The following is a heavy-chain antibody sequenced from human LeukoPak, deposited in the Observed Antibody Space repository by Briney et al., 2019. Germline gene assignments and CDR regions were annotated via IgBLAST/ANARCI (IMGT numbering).Heavy chain of an antibody. Sequence: PGGSLRLSRAASGFTFSNYAMSWVRQAPGKGLEWVSAISGSGGSTYYADSVKGRFTISRDNSKNTLSLQMNSLRAGDTAVYYCAKDLRVIVVMYYMDVWGKGTTVTVSS. CDR1: GFTFSNYA. CDR3: AKDLRVIVVMYYMDV. V-gene: IGHV3-23*01. D-gene: IGHD2-2*01. J-gene: IGHJ6*03. CDR2: ISGSGGST.